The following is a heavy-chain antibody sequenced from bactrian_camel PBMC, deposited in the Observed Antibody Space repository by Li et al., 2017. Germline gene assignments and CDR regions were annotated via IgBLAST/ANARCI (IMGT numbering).Heavy chain of an antibody. V-gene: IGHV3S53*01. J-gene: IGHJ4*01. CDR1: RSPDSLTC. CDR3: AARRCSDYDYNY. D-gene: IGHD5*01. CDR2: DRAGTP. Sequence: HVQLVESGGGSVQAGGSLRLSCAASRSPDSLTCMGWFRQAPGKEREGIAVDRAGTPYADDVKGRFTISKDNAENANRLLLQMESLRPEDTAMYYCAARRCSDYDYNYWGQGTQVTVS.